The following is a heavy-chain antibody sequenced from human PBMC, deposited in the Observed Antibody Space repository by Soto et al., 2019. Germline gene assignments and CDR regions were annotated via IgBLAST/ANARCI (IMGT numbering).Heavy chain of an antibody. Sequence: EVQLLESGGGLVQPGGSLRLSCEASGFTFSSHAMSWVRQAPGKGLEWVSAISGRDAGTFDADSVRGRFTISRDNSKNTLYLHMTSLRVEDTAIYYCTKDPCTRSSGYFDFWGQGSLVTVSS. CDR1: GFTFSSHA. CDR2: ISGRDAGT. CDR3: TKDPCTRSSGYFDF. V-gene: IGHV3-23*01. D-gene: IGHD2-8*01. J-gene: IGHJ4*02.